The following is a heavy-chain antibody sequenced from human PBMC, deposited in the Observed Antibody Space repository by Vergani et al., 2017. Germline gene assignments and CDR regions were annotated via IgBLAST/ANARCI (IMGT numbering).Heavy chain of an antibody. CDR2: ISAYNGNT. Sequence: QVQLVQSGAEVKKPGASVKVSCKASGYTFTSYGISWVRQAPGQGLEWMGWISAYNGNTNYAQKLQGRVTMTTDTSTSTAYMELRNLRSDDTAVYYCAVLWFGDRYYYGMDVWGQGTTVTVSS. V-gene: IGHV1-18*04. CDR3: AVLWFGDRYYYGMDV. J-gene: IGHJ6*02. D-gene: IGHD3-10*01. CDR1: GYTFTSYG.